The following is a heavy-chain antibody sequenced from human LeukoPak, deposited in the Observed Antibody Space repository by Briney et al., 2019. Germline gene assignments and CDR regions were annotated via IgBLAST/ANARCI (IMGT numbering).Heavy chain of an antibody. D-gene: IGHD3-10*01. Sequence: GGSLRLSCAASGFTFSSFAVSWVRQAPGKGLEWVSYISSSGSTIYYADSVKGRFTISRDNAKNSLYLQMNSLRAEDTAVYYCARDVTYYYGSGSHYWGQGTLVTVSS. CDR2: ISSSGSTI. CDR1: GFTFSSFA. CDR3: ARDVTYYYGSGSHY. V-gene: IGHV3-48*04. J-gene: IGHJ4*02.